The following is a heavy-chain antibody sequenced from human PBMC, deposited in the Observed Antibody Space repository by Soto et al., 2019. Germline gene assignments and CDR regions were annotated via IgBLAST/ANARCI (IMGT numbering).Heavy chain of an antibody. Sequence: PSETLSLTCTVSGGSISSSSYYWGWIRQPPGKGLEWIGSIYYSGSTYYNPSLKSRVTISVDTSKNQFSLKLSSVTAADTAVYYCARSPGYYYVAYWGQGTLVTVSS. CDR2: IYYSGST. D-gene: IGHD3-22*01. CDR1: GGSISSSSYY. V-gene: IGHV4-39*01. J-gene: IGHJ4*02. CDR3: ARSPGYYYVAY.